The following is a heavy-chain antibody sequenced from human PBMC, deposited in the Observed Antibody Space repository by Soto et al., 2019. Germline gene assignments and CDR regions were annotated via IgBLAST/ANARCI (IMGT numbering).Heavy chain of an antibody. D-gene: IGHD5-18*01. Sequence: QITLKESGPTLVKPTQTITLTCTFSGFSLTTRGVGVGWIRQPPGKALEWLALIYWDDDEGYSPSLKSRLTITKDTSKNQVVLTVTNMDPVDTATYYCAHRPRGYSYHFDYWGQGTLVTVSS. V-gene: IGHV2-5*02. CDR2: IYWDDDE. CDR1: GFSLTTRGVG. CDR3: AHRPRGYSYHFDY. J-gene: IGHJ4*02.